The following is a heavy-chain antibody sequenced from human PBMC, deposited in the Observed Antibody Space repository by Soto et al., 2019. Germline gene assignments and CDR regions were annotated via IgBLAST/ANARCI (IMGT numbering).Heavy chain of an antibody. CDR1: GFTFSSYG. Sequence: GGSLRLSCAASGFTFSSYGMHWVRQAPGKGPEWVAVISYDGSNKYYADSVKGRFTISRDNSKNTLYLQMNSLRAEDTAVYYCAKATTVTGFDYWGQGTLVTVSS. V-gene: IGHV3-30*18. D-gene: IGHD4-17*01. CDR2: ISYDGSNK. J-gene: IGHJ4*02. CDR3: AKATTVTGFDY.